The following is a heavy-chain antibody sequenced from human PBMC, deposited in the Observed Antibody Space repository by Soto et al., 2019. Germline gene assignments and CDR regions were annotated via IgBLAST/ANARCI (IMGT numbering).Heavy chain of an antibody. V-gene: IGHV3-74*01. CDR1: GFTFSDYW. Sequence: VQLVESGGGLVQPGGSLRLSCVASGFTFSDYWIHWVRQAPGKGLVWVSRSNRDGSSTTCADSVKGRFTTSRDNAKNTLYLQMDSLRAEDTAVYYCARGGNRSYYGMDVWGQGTTVTVSS. D-gene: IGHD5-12*01. CDR2: SNRDGSST. CDR3: ARGGNRSYYGMDV. J-gene: IGHJ6*02.